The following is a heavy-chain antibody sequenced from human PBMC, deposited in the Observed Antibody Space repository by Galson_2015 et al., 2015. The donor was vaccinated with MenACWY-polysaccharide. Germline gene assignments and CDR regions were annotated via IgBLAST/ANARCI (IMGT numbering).Heavy chain of an antibody. D-gene: IGHD4-11*01. CDR3: AKDSSHYIGYYYYGMDV. J-gene: IGHJ6*02. Sequence: SLRLSCAASGFTFSGYAMSWVRQAPGKGLEWVSAISGSGGSTYYADSVKGRFTISRDDSKNTLYLQMNSLRAEDTAVYYCAKDSSHYIGYYYYGMDVWGQGTMVTVSS. V-gene: IGHV3-23*01. CDR2: ISGSGGST. CDR1: GFTFSGYA.